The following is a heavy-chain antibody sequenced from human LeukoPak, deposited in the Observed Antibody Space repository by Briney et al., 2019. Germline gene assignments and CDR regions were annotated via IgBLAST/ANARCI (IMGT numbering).Heavy chain of an antibody. V-gene: IGHV4-59*12. CDR2: IYYSGST. CDR1: GGSISSYY. J-gene: IGHJ6*03. D-gene: IGHD4-17*01. CDR3: ARVSPTVTTSDYYCYMDV. Sequence: PSETLSLTCTVSGGSISSYYWSWIRQPPGKGLEWIGYIYYSGSTNYNPSLKSRVTISVDTSKNQFSLKLSSVTAADTAVYYCARVSPTVTTSDYYCYMDVWGKGTTVTVSS.